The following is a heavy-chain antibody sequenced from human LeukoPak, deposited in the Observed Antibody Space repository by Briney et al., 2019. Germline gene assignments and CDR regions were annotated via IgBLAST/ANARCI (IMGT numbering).Heavy chain of an antibody. CDR1: GFTFDDYA. V-gene: IGHV3-9*01. D-gene: IGHD3-22*01. CDR2: ISWNSGSI. Sequence: GGSLRLSCAASGFTFDDYAMHWVRQAPGKGLEWVSGISWNSGSIGYADSVKGRFTISRDNAKNTLYLRMNSLRAEDTAVYYCARAGYYYDSSGYYHHPFDYWGQGTLVTVSS. CDR3: ARAGYYYDSSGYYHHPFDY. J-gene: IGHJ4*02.